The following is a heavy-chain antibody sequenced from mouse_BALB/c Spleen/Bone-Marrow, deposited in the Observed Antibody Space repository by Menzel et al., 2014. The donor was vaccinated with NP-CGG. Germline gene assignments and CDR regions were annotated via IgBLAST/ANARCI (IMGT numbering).Heavy chain of an antibody. CDR3: ARTRYGNFAY. CDR2: IHYSGST. D-gene: IGHD2-1*01. CDR1: GYSITSGYS. V-gene: IGHV3-1*02. J-gene: IGHJ3*01. Sequence: EVQLQQSGPDLVKPSQSLSLTCTVTGYSITSGYSWHWIRQFPGNKLEWMGYIHYSGSTNYNPSLKSRTSITRDTSKNQFFLRLNSVTTEDTATYYCARTRYGNFAYWGQGTLVTVSA.